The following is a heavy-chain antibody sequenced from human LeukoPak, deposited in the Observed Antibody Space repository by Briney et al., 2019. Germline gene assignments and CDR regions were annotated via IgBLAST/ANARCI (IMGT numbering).Heavy chain of an antibody. CDR2: TYYRSKWYN. CDR3: ARDRPFDDFWSGYHTFDY. Sequence: SQTLSLTCAISGDSDSSNSAAWNWIRQSPSRGLEWLGRTYYRSKWYNDYAVSVKSRITINPDTSKNQFSLQLNSVTPEDTAVYYCARDRPFDDFWSGYHTFDYWGQGTLVTVSS. V-gene: IGHV6-1*01. J-gene: IGHJ4*02. CDR1: GDSDSSNSAA. D-gene: IGHD3-3*01.